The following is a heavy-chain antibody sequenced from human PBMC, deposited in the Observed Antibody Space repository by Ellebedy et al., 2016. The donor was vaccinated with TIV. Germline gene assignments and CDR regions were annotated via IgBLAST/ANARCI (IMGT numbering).Heavy chain of an antibody. Sequence: GESLKISXAASGFTFSSYSMNWVRQAPGKGLEWVSYISSSSSTIYYADSVKGRFTISRDNAKNSLYLQMNSLRAEDTAVYYCARDAPDWLLGDKDFDYWGQGTLVTVSS. CDR1: GFTFSSYS. CDR3: ARDAPDWLLGDKDFDY. V-gene: IGHV3-48*04. D-gene: IGHD3-9*01. CDR2: ISSSSSTI. J-gene: IGHJ4*02.